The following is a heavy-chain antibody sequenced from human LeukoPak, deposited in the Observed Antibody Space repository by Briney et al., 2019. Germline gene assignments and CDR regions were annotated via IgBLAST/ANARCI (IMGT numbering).Heavy chain of an antibody. CDR1: GFTFNIYA. CDR2: ISGSGVST. J-gene: IGHJ4*02. CDR3: AKDHMSSPVTYGYSFDS. V-gene: IGHV3-23*01. D-gene: IGHD5-18*01. Sequence: GGSLRLSCAASGFTFNIYAMNCVRQAPGKGLEWVAAISGSGVSTRDADSVKGRFTISRDNSKNTLYLQMSSLRAEDTAVYYCAKDHMSSPVTYGYSFDSWGQGTLVTVSS.